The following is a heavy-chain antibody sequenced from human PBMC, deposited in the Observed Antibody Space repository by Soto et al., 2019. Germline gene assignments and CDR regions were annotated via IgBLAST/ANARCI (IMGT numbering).Heavy chain of an antibody. V-gene: IGHV3-23*01. CDR3: AIEGGSYRGGSFDY. Sequence: EVQLLESGGGLVQPGGSLRLSCAASGFTFSSYAMSWVRQAPGKGLEWVSAISGRGGNTYYADSVKGRFTISRDNSKNPLYLQMISTRAEDTDVYYCAIEGGSYRGGSFDYWGQGTLVTVSS. CDR2: ISGRGGNT. D-gene: IGHD3-16*02. CDR1: GFTFSSYA. J-gene: IGHJ4*02.